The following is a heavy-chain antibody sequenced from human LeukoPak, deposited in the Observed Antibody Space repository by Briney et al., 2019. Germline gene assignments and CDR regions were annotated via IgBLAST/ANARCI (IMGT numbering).Heavy chain of an antibody. CDR1: GYTFTSYA. CDR3: ARDDLGTVTTVFDP. D-gene: IGHD4-17*01. J-gene: IGHJ5*02. CDR2: INTNTGNP. Sequence: ASVKVSCKASGYTFTSYAMNWVRQAPGQGLEWKGWINTNTGNPTYAQGFTGRFVFSLDTSVSTAYLQISSLKAEDTAVYYCARDDLGTVTTVFDPWGQGTLVTVSS. V-gene: IGHV7-4-1*02.